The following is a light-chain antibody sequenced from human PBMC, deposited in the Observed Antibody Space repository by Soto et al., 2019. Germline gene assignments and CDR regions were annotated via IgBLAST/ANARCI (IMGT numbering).Light chain of an antibody. CDR3: QQSYTIPLI. CDR1: QNIDNY. Sequence: DVQMTQSHSSLSASVGDRVTITCRANQNIDNYLNWYQQKPGEAPKLLISAASNLQTGVPSRFSGSRSGTDFSLTICGLQPEDFATYFCQQSYTIPLIFGVGTMVDI. J-gene: IGKJ4*01. V-gene: IGKV1-39*01. CDR2: AAS.